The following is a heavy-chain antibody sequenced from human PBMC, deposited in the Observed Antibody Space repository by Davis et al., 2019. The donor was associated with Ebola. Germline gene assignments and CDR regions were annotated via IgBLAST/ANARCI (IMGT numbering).Heavy chain of an antibody. CDR1: NGSLSGFF. CDR2: IRPGGST. V-gene: IGHV4-34*01. CDR3: ARTALTSVSDSGLGYNYFGP. D-gene: IGHD4-17*01. Sequence: SETLSLTCGVYNGSLSGFFWSWIRQPPGKGLEWLGEIRPGGSTNYSPSLKNRLTMSMDTSKNQVSLKLKSVIAADSAVYYCARTALTSVSDSGLGYNYFGPWGQGTLVTVSS. J-gene: IGHJ5*02.